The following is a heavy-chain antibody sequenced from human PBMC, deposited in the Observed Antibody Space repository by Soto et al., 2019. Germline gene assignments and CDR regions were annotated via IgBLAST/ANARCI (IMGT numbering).Heavy chain of an antibody. Sequence: GESLKISCKGSGYSFTSYWIRWVRQMPGKGLEWMGRIDPSDSYTNYSPSFQGHVTISADKSISTAYLQWSSLKASDTAMYYCARHHTAYFSIDVWGQGTTVTVSS. CDR3: ARHHTAYFSIDV. D-gene: IGHD1-26*01. J-gene: IGHJ6*02. CDR2: IDPSDSYT. V-gene: IGHV5-10-1*01. CDR1: GYSFTSYW.